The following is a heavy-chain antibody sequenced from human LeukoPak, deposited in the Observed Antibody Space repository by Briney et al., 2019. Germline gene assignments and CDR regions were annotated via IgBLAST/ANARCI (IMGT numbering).Heavy chain of an antibody. V-gene: IGHV4-59*01. CDR3: ARVTGYMTEDYFDY. CDR1: GGSINSYY. D-gene: IGHD6-13*01. Sequence: SETLSLACTDSGGSINSYYWSWIRQPPGNGLEWIGYIYYSGSTNFNPSLKSRVTISVDTSKNQFSLRLSSVTAADTAVYYCARVTGYMTEDYFDYWGQGTLITVSS. CDR2: IYYSGST. J-gene: IGHJ4*02.